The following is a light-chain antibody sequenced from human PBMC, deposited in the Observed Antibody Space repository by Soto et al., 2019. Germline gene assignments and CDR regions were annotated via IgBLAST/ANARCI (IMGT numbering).Light chain of an antibody. J-gene: IGLJ1*01. CDR2: DVG. V-gene: IGLV2-14*03. Sequence: QSVLTQPASVSGSPGQSITISCTESSSDVSEYKYVSWYQQHPGTAPRLIIYDVGNRPSGVSNRFSGSKSGSTASLTISGLQAEDEADYYCSAYTTSIALYVFGAGTKLTVL. CDR3: SAYTTSIALYV. CDR1: SSDVSEYKY.